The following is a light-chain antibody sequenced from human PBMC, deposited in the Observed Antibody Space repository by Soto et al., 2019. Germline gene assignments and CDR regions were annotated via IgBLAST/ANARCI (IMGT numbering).Light chain of an antibody. CDR1: SCDVGSYNY. CDR3: SSYGGSNHVV. J-gene: IGLJ2*01. Sequence: QSVLTQPPSASGSPGQSVTISCTGTSCDVGSYNYVSWYQQHPGKAPKLIIYEVSKRPSGVPDHFSGSKSGNAASLTVSGLQADDEADYGCSSYGGSNHVVFGGGTKLTVL. V-gene: IGLV2-8*01. CDR2: EVS.